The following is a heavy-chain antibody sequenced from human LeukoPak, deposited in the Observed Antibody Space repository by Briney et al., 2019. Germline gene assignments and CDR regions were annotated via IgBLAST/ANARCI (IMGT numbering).Heavy chain of an antibody. V-gene: IGHV4-38-2*02. J-gene: IGHJ4*02. Sequence: SETLSLTCTVSGYSISSGHYWSWIRQPPGKGLEWVGSMYHSGDSYYNPSLKSRVTMSVDTSKNHFSLKLSSVTAADTAVYYCARVLLGYYFDYWGQGSLVTVSS. CDR2: MYHSGDS. D-gene: IGHD7-27*01. CDR3: ARVLLGYYFDY. CDR1: GYSISSGHY.